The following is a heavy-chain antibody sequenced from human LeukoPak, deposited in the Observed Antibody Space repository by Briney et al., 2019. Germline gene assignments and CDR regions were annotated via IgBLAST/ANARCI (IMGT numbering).Heavy chain of an antibody. CDR2: IYSGGST. Sequence: GGPLRLSCAASGFTFSHYGMNWDRHTPGKVLEWVSVIYSGGSTYYADSVKGRFTISRDNAKSSLYLQMNSLRAEDTAVYYCANTNLGGPDYWGQGTLVTVSS. D-gene: IGHD3-16*01. J-gene: IGHJ4*02. CDR3: ANTNLGGPDY. CDR1: GFTFSHYG. V-gene: IGHV3-23*03.